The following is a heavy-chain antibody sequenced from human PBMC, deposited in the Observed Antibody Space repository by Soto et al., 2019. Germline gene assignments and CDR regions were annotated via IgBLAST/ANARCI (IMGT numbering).Heavy chain of an antibody. J-gene: IGHJ6*02. CDR1: GFTFSSYG. D-gene: IGHD1-1*01. V-gene: IGHV3-33*01. CDR2: IWYDGSNK. Sequence: QVQLVESGGGVVQPGRSLRLSCAASGFTFSSYGMHWVRQAPGKGLEWVAVIWYDGSNKYYADSVKGRFTISRDNSKNTLYLQTNSLRAEDTAVYYCARDAGFNHGPRTYGMDVWGQGTTVTVSS. CDR3: ARDAGFNHGPRTYGMDV.